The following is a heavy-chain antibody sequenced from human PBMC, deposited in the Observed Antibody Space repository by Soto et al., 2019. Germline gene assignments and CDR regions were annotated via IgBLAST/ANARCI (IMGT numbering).Heavy chain of an antibody. CDR1: GYTFTSYG. CDR2: ISAYNGNT. V-gene: IGHV1-18*01. CDR3: ARSSNIAAAGPTVNCFDP. Sequence: QVQLVQSGAEVKKPGASVKVSCKASGYTFTSYGISWVRQAPGQGLEWMGWISAYNGNTNYAQKLQGRVTMTTDTSTSTAYMELRSLRSYDTAVHYCARSSNIAAAGPTVNCFDPWGQGTLVTVSS. D-gene: IGHD6-13*01. J-gene: IGHJ5*02.